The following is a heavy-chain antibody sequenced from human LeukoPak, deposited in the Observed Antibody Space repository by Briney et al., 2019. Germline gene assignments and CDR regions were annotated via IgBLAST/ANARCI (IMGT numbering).Heavy chain of an antibody. CDR1: GFTFSSYE. J-gene: IGHJ3*02. CDR3: ARVPTGTPAFDI. D-gene: IGHD1-1*01. V-gene: IGHV3-21*01. CDR2: ISSRSSYI. Sequence: GGSLRLSCAASGFTFSSYEMNWVRQAPGKGLEWVSSISSRSSYIYYADSMKGRFTISRDNAKNSLYLQMNSLRAEDTAVYYCARVPTGTPAFDIWGQGTMVTVSS.